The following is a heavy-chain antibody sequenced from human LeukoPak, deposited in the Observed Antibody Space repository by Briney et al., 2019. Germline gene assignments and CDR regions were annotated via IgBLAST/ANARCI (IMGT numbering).Heavy chain of an antibody. CDR3: ARRSSDWFDP. J-gene: IGHJ5*02. V-gene: IGHV4-61*03. CDR2: INYSGST. Sequence: SETLSLTCTVSGGSVSSGSYYWTWIRQPPGRGLEWIGYINYSGSTNYNPSLKSRVTISVDTSKNHFSLKLNSVTAAGTAVYYCARRSSDWFDPWGQGTLVTVSS. CDR1: GGSVSSGSYY. D-gene: IGHD1-26*01.